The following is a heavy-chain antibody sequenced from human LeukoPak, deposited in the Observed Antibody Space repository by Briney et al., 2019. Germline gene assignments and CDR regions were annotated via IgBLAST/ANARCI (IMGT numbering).Heavy chain of an antibody. J-gene: IGHJ6*02. CDR1: GFTFSSYA. D-gene: IGHD2-2*02. CDR2: ISYDGSNK. Sequence: LTGGSLRLSCAASGFTFSSYAMHWVRQAPGKGLEWVAVISYDGSNKYYADSVKGRFTISRDNSKNTLYLQMNSLRAEDTAVYYCARDRVPAAILYYYGMDVWGQGTTVTVSS. CDR3: ARDRVPAAILYYYGMDV. V-gene: IGHV3-30-3*01.